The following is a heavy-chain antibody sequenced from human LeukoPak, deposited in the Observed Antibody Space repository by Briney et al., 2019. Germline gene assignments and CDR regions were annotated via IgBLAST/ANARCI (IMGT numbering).Heavy chain of an antibody. CDR3: AKRSYGSGSYSSMDV. D-gene: IGHD3-10*01. V-gene: IGHV3-23*01. CDR1: GFTFSNYG. J-gene: IGHJ6*03. Sequence: GGSLRLSCAASGFTFSNYGMSWVRQAPGKGLEWVSGISGSGGSTYYADSVKGRFTISRDNSKNTLYLQMNSLGAEDTAVYYCAKRSYGSGSYSSMDVWGKGTTVTIPS. CDR2: ISGSGGST.